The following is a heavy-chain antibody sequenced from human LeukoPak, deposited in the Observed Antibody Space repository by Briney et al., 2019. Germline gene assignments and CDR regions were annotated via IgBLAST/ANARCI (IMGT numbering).Heavy chain of an antibody. D-gene: IGHD1-26*01. CDR3: ARDRVGAHPFDY. J-gene: IGHJ4*02. CDR1: GYTFTSYG. V-gene: IGHV1-18*01. CDR2: ISAYNGNT. Sequence: ASVKVSCKASGYTFTSYGISWVRQAPGQGLEWMGWISAYNGNTNYTQKLQGRVTMTTDTSTSTAYMELRSLRSDDTAVYYCARDRVGAHPFDYWGQGTLVTVSS.